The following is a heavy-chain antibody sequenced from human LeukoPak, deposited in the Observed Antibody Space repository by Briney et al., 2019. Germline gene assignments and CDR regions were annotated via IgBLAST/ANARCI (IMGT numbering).Heavy chain of an antibody. J-gene: IGHJ6*01. D-gene: IGHD3-10*01. V-gene: IGHV3-11*01. CDR1: GFTFSNYY. Sequence: PGGSLRLSCAASGFTFSNYYMSWLRQAPGKGLEWVSYISSSGSNIYYADSVKGRFTISRDNAKNSLYLQMNSLRAEDTAVYYFARHKYYGSGSQREYVSGPGATGTVSS. CDR2: ISSSGSNI. CDR3: ARHKYYGSGSQREYV.